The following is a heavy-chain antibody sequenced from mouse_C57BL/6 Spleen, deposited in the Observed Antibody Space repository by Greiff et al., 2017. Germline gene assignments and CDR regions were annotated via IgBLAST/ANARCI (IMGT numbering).Heavy chain of an antibody. D-gene: IGHD1-1*01. CDR2: IRNKANGYTT. CDR1: GFTFTDYY. J-gene: IGHJ2*01. V-gene: IGHV7-3*01. Sequence: EVKLEESGGGLVQPGGSLSLSCAASGFTFTDYYMSWVRQPPGKALEWLGFIRNKANGYTTEYSASVKGRFTISRDNSQSILYLQMNALRAEDSATYYCARSLHYYGSDYWGQGTTLTVSS. CDR3: ARSLHYYGSDY.